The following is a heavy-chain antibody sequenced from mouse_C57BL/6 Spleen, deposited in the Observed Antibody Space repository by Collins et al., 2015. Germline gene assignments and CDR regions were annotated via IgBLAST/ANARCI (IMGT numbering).Heavy chain of an antibody. J-gene: IGHJ3*01. CDR2: IWSGGST. Sequence: QVQLKQSGPGLVQPSQSLSITCTVSGFSLTSYGVHWVRQSPGKGLEWLGVIWSGGSTDYNAAFISRLSISKDNSKSQVFFKMNSLQADDTAIYYCARMGRYDRFAYWGQGTLVTVSA. CDR1: GFSLTSYG. CDR3: ARMGRYDRFAY. D-gene: IGHD2-14*01. V-gene: IGHV2-4-1*01.